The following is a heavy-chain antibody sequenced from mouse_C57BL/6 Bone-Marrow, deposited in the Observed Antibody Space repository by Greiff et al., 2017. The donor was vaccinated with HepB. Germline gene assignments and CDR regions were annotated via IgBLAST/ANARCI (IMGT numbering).Heavy chain of an antibody. D-gene: IGHD1-1*01. Sequence: QVQLQQPGAELVKPGASVKLSCKASGYTFTSYWMHWVKQRPGQGLEWIGKIHPNSGSTNYNEKFKSKATLTVDKSSSTAYMQLSSLTSEDSAVYYCARYYYGKRDYWGQGTTLTVSS. J-gene: IGHJ2*01. V-gene: IGHV1-64*01. CDR2: IHPNSGST. CDR3: ARYYYGKRDY. CDR1: GYTFTSYW.